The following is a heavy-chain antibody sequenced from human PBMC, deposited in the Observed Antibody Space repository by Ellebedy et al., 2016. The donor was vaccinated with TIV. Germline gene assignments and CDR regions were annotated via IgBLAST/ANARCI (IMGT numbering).Heavy chain of an antibody. J-gene: IGHJ2*01. V-gene: IGHV3-7*03. Sequence: GESLKISCEASQFTFRSSWMSWVRQAPGKGLEWVASIGQDGSEKFFVDSVKGRFATSRDNAKKMLYLQLSGLRAEDTALYYCARGRSSNGYFDLWGRGTLVIVSS. CDR3: ARGRSSNGYFDL. D-gene: IGHD2-8*01. CDR2: IGQDGSEK. CDR1: QFTFRSSW.